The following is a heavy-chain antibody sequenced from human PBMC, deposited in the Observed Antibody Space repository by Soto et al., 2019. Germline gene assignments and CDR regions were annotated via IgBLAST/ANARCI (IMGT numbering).Heavy chain of an antibody. CDR3: ARSSIEPRVFMYPFDS. V-gene: IGHV4-59*08. CDR2: IYYSGST. J-gene: IGHJ4*02. D-gene: IGHD6-6*01. CDR1: GGNISSYY. Sequence: SETLSLTCTVSGGNISSYYWSWIRQPPGKGLEWIGYIYYSGSTNYNPSLKSRVTISVDTSKNQFSLRLNSVTAADTAVYYCARSSIEPRVFMYPFDSWGQGTLVTVSS.